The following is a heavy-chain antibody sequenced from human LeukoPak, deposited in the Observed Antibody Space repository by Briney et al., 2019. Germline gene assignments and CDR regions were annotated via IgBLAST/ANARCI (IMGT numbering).Heavy chain of an antibody. CDR3: AKGDYYDSSGYPLDY. CDR1: GFTFSSYW. CDR2: INTDGSST. D-gene: IGHD3-22*01. J-gene: IGHJ4*02. V-gene: IGHV3-74*01. Sequence: GGSLRLSCAASGFTFSSYWMHWVRQAPGKGLVWVSRINTDGSSTSYADSVKGRFTISRDNAKNTLYLQMNSLRAEDTAVYYCAKGDYYDSSGYPLDYWGQGTLVTVSS.